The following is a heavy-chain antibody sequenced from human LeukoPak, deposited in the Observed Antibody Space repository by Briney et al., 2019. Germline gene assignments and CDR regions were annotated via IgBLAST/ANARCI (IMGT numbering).Heavy chain of an antibody. J-gene: IGHJ4*02. Sequence: PSETLSLTCTVSGGSISSGDYYWRWIRQPPGKGLEWIGYIYYSGSTYYNPSLKSRVTISVDTSKNQFSLKLSSVTAADTAVYYCASGYSGSPLDYWGQGTLVTVSS. CDR2: IYYSGST. CDR3: ASGYSGSPLDY. V-gene: IGHV4-30-4*08. CDR1: GGSISSGDYY. D-gene: IGHD1-26*01.